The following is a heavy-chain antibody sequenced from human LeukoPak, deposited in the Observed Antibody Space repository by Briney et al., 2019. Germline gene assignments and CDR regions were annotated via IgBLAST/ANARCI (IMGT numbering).Heavy chain of an antibody. CDR3: AKERLRGYSGYASSAFDI. CDR2: ISGSGGST. J-gene: IGHJ3*02. CDR1: GFTFSSYA. D-gene: IGHD5-12*01. Sequence: GGSLRLSCAASGFTFSSYAMSWVRQAPGKGLEWVSAISGSGGSTYYADSVKGRFTISRDNSKNTLYLQMNSLRAEDTAVYYCAKERLRGYSGYASSAFDIWGQGTMVTVSS. V-gene: IGHV3-23*01.